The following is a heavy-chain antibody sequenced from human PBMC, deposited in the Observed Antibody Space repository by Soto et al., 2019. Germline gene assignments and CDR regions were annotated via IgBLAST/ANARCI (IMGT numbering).Heavy chain of an antibody. D-gene: IGHD3-3*01. Sequence: QVQLVESGGGVVQPGTSLRLSCAASGFSFSSYAMHWVRQAPGKGLEWVAALWYDGSNQNYAESVKGRFTISRDNSKSTVYLQMNSLKAEDTAVYCCARDINDFWSGYLYWGQGTLVTVSS. CDR1: GFSFSSYA. V-gene: IGHV3-33*01. CDR3: ARDINDFWSGYLY. CDR2: LWYDGSNQ. J-gene: IGHJ4*02.